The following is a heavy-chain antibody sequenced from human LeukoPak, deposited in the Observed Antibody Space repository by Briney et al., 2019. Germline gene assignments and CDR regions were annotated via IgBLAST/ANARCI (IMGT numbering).Heavy chain of an antibody. J-gene: IGHJ4*02. V-gene: IGHV1-46*01. CDR1: GYTFTSYY. Sequence: ASVKVSCKASGYTFTSYYMHWVRQAPGQGLEWMGKINPSDGSTRYAQKFQGRVTMTRDMSTSTAYMELSSLRSEDTAVYYCARGAYYYDSSGYSYYFDYWGQGTLVTVSS. D-gene: IGHD3-22*01. CDR2: INPSDGST. CDR3: ARGAYYYDSSGYSYYFDY.